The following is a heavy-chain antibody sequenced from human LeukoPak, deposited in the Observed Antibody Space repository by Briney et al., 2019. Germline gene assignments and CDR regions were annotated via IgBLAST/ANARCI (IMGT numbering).Heavy chain of an antibody. CDR1: GCTFTTYG. Sequence: ASVKVSCKASGCTFTTYGISWVRQAPGQGLEWMGWISTYNGNTNYAQKLQDRVTMTTDTSTSTAYMEVRSLTSDDTAVYYCARDSGYGDYVGNPWGQGTLVTVSS. V-gene: IGHV1-18*01. J-gene: IGHJ5*02. CDR3: ARDSGYGDYVGNP. CDR2: ISTYNGNT. D-gene: IGHD4-17*01.